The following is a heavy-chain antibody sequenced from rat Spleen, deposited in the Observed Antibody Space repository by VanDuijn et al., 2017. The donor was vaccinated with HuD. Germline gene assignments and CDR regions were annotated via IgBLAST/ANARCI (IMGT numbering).Heavy chain of an antibody. J-gene: IGHJ2*01. CDR1: GFSLTGNN. Sequence: QVQLKESGPGLVQPSQTLSLTCTVSGFSLTGNNVHWVRQPPGKGLEWMGVIWSGGSTAHNSLLESRLRVTRDISKSQVFLKMNGLQTEDTATYYCARANRESYAHFDYWGQGVMVTVSS. CDR2: IWSGGST. D-gene: IGHD1-12*01. V-gene: IGHV2-30*01. CDR3: ARANRESYAHFDY.